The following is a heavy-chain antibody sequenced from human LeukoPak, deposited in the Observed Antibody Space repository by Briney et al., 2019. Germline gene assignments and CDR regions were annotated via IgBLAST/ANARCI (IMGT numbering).Heavy chain of an antibody. V-gene: IGHV3-15*01. CDR3: TTAGGGARLF. D-gene: IGHD1-26*01. CDR1: GFTFRNVW. Sequence: GGSLRLFCAASGFTFRNVWMRWVRQARGKRLEWVARIKSKTDGGTIDYAAPVKGRFTISRDDSKNTLYLQMNSLKTEDTAVYYCTTAGGGARLFWGQGTLVTVSS. CDR2: IKSKTDGGTI. J-gene: IGHJ4*02.